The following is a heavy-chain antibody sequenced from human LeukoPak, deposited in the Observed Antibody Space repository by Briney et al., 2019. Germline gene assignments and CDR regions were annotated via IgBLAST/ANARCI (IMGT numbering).Heavy chain of an antibody. CDR3: ARDNAAAGVDY. V-gene: IGHV3-7*03. CDR2: IKQDGSEK. D-gene: IGHD6-13*01. CDR1: GFTFSSYW. J-gene: IGHJ4*02. Sequence: GGSLRLSCAASGFTFSSYWMNWVRQAPGKGLEWVANIKQDGSEKYYVDSVKGRFTISRDNAKNTLYLQMNSLGAEDTAVYYCARDNAAAGVDYWGQGTLVTVSS.